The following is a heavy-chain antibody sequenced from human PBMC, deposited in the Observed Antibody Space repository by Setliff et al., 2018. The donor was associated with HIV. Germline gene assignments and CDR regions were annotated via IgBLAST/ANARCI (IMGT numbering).Heavy chain of an antibody. Sequence: LSLTCTVSGGSISSSSYYWGWIRQPPGKGLEWIGSIFYSGHTYYNPSLRSRVTISVDTSKNQFSLKLRSVTAADTAVYYCARAGEYGDFDGFDYWGQGTPVTVTS. CDR2: IFYSGHT. J-gene: IGHJ4*02. CDR1: GGSISSSSYY. V-gene: IGHV4-39*01. CDR3: ARAGEYGDFDGFDY. D-gene: IGHD4-17*01.